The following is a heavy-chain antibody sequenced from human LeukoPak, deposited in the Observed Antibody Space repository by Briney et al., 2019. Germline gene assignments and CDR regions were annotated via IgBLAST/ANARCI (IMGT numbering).Heavy chain of an antibody. CDR3: ARAPGYSSGWDHTPSYFDY. J-gene: IGHJ4*02. CDR1: GFTVSSNY. Sequence: GGSLRLSCAASGFTVSSNYMSWVRQAPGKGLEWVSVIYSGGSTYYADSVKGRFTISRDNSKNTLYLQMNSLRAEDTAVYYCARAPGYSSGWDHTPSYFDYWGQGTLATVSS. V-gene: IGHV3-66*02. CDR2: IYSGGST. D-gene: IGHD6-19*01.